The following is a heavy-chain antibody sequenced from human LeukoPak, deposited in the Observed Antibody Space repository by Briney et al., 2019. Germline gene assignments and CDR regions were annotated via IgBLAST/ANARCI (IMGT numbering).Heavy chain of an antibody. CDR2: ISGSGDST. V-gene: IGHV3-23*01. Sequence: GGSLRLSCAASGLTFRNYGMNWVRHPTGKGLEWVSAISGSGDSTYHADSVRGRFTVSRDNSKNTLYLQMKSLRAEDTAVYYCAKVTGSGSYLADAFDIWGHGKVVTVSS. D-gene: IGHD3-10*01. CDR3: AKVTGSGSYLADAFDI. J-gene: IGHJ3*02. CDR1: GLTFRNYG.